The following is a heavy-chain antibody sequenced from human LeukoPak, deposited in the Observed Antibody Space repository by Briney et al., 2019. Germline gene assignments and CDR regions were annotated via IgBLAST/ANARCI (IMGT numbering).Heavy chain of an antibody. J-gene: IGHJ1*01. CDR3: ARGNDAEYFQH. V-gene: IGHV1-2*02. CDR2: IHPNSGAT. Sequence: ASVTVSCKTSGYTFTAYYIHWVRQAPGQGLEWMGWIHPNSGATNYAQNFQGRVTMTRDTSIRTDYMELSSLRSDDTAVYYCARGNDAEYFQHWGQGTLVTVSS. D-gene: IGHD1-1*01. CDR1: GYTFTAYY.